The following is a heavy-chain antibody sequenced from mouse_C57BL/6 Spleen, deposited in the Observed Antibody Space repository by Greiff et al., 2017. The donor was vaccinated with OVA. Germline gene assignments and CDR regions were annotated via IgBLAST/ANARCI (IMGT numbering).Heavy chain of an antibody. CDR3: ARSYDGYADFDY. V-gene: IGHV1-52*01. D-gene: IGHD2-3*01. CDR2: IDPSDSET. CDR1: GYTFTSYW. J-gene: IGHJ2*01. Sequence: QVQLQQPGAELVRPGSSVKLSCKASGYTFTSYWMHWVTQRPIQGLEWIGNIDPSDSETHYNQKFKDKATLTVDKSSSTAYMQLSSLTSEDSAVDDCARSYDGYADFDYWGQGTTLTVSS.